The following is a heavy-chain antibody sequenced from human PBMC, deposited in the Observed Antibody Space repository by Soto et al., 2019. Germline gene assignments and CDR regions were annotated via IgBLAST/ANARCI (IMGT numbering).Heavy chain of an antibody. CDR1: CGSIISGDYY. Sequence: SETLSLTCTFSCGSIISGDYYWSWIRQPPGKGLEWIGYIYYSGSTYYNPSLKSRVTISVDTSKNQFSLKLSSVTAADTAVYYCARDLRGYSYGYDYWGQGTLVTVSS. V-gene: IGHV4-30-4*01. CDR2: IYYSGST. CDR3: ARDLRGYSYGYDY. D-gene: IGHD5-18*01. J-gene: IGHJ4*02.